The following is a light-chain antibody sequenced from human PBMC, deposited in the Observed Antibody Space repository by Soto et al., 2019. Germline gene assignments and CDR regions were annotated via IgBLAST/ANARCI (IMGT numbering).Light chain of an antibody. Sequence: DIHLTQSPCFLSASVGERVTITWQASQGISPYVAWYQQKPGKAPNLRIYTASPLQTGVPSRFSGSAFGTECTRTISSLQPEDFATYYCQQLAGFPITFGPGTRLEIK. CDR2: TAS. V-gene: IGKV1-9*01. J-gene: IGKJ5*01. CDR1: QGISPY. CDR3: QQLAGFPIT.